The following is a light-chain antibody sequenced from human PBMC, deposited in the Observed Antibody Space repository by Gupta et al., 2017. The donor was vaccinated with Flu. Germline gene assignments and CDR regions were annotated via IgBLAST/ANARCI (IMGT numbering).Light chain of an antibody. Sequence: NCKSSQSLLYNSNNENYLAWYQQRPGQPPKLLIYWASTRESGVPDRFSCSGSGTDFTLTISSLQAEDVAVYYCQQYYRSPPTFGGGTKMEIK. CDR2: WAS. CDR1: QSLLYNSNNENY. V-gene: IGKV4-1*01. CDR3: QQYYRSPPT. J-gene: IGKJ4*02.